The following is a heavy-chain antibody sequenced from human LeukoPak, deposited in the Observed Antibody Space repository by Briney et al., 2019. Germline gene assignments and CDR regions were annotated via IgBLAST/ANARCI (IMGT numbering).Heavy chain of an antibody. CDR1: GFTFSSYS. CDR2: ISSSSSYI. Sequence: GGSLTLSCAASGFTFSSYSMNWVRQAPGKGLEWVSSISSSSSYIYYADSVKGRFTISRDNAKNSLYLQMNTLRAEDTAVYYCARDRTIFGLDKNYFDYCGHGTLVTVSS. CDR3: ARDRTIFGLDKNYFDY. J-gene: IGHJ4*01. D-gene: IGHD3-3*01. V-gene: IGHV3-21*01.